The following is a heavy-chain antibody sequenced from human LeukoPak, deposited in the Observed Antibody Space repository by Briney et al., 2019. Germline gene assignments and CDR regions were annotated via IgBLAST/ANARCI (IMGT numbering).Heavy chain of an antibody. V-gene: IGHV3-74*03. Sequence: GGSLRLSCAASGFTFSNYWMHWVRQAPGKGRVWVSRITPNGSGTKYGDSVQGRSTISRDNAKNTLYLQMNSLRAEDTAVYYCAKHHGYYSAKEYFQHWGQGTLVTVSS. CDR3: AKHHGYYSAKEYFQH. CDR2: ITPNGSGT. D-gene: IGHD3-22*01. CDR1: GFTFSNYW. J-gene: IGHJ1*01.